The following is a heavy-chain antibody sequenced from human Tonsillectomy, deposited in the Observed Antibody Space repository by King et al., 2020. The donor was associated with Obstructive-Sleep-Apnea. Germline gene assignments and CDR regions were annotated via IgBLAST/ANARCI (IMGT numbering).Heavy chain of an antibody. D-gene: IGHD6-13*01. CDR2: ISYDGINQ. V-gene: IGHV3-30*18. J-gene: IGHJ4*02. CDR1: GFTFSSYG. Sequence: VQLVESGGGVVQPGRSLRLSCAASGFTFSSYGMHWVRQAPGKGLEWVAVISYDGINQYYADSVKGRLTISRDNSKNTLYLQMNSLRAEDTAVYYCAKPSYSGSWYDYWGQGILVSVSS. CDR3: AKPSYSGSWYDY.